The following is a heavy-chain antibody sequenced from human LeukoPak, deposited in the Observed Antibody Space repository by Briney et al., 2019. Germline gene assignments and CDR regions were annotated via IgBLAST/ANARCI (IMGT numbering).Heavy chain of an antibody. CDR3: ASWVWVAATLPLDY. CDR2: ISSSGSTI. J-gene: IGHJ4*02. Sequence: PGGSLRLSCAASGFTFSDYYMSWIRQAPGKGLEWVSYISSSGSTIYYADSVKGRFTISRDDAKNSLYLQMNSLRAEDTAVYYCASWVWVAATLPLDYWGQGTLVTVSS. V-gene: IGHV3-11*01. D-gene: IGHD2-15*01. CDR1: GFTFSDYY.